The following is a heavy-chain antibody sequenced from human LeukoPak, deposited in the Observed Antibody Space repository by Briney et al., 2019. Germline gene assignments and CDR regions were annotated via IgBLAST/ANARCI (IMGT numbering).Heavy chain of an antibody. CDR2: INRSGST. Sequence: SETLSLTCAVYGGSFSGYYWSWIRQPPGKGLEWIGEINRSGSTNYNPSLKSRVTISVDTSKNQFSLKLSSVTAADTAVYYCARGAARGYSYVFDYWGQGTLVTVSS. CDR1: GGSFSGYY. CDR3: ARGAARGYSYVFDY. J-gene: IGHJ4*02. D-gene: IGHD5-18*01. V-gene: IGHV4-34*01.